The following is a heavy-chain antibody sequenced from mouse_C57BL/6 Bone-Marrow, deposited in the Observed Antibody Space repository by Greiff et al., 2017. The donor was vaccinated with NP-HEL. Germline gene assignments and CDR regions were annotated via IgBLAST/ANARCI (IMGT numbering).Heavy chain of an antibody. V-gene: IGHV1-81*01. Sequence: VQLQESGAELARPGASVKLSCKASGYTFTSYGISWVKQRTGQGLEWIGEIYPRSGNTYYNEKFKGKATLTADKSSSTAYMELRSLTSEDSAVYFCARGGGILTSYAMDYWGQGTSVTVSS. CDR1: GYTFTSYG. CDR3: ARGGGILTSYAMDY. D-gene: IGHD4-1*01. CDR2: IYPRSGNT. J-gene: IGHJ4*01.